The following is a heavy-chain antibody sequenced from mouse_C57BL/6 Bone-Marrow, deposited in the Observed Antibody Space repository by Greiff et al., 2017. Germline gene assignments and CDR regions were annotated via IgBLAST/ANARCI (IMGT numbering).Heavy chain of an antibody. Sequence: QVQLQQSGAELAKPGASVKLSCKASGYTFTSYWMHWVKQRPGQGLEWIGYINPSSGYTKYNQKFKDQATLTADKSSSTAYMQLSSLTYEDSAVYYCAGYGWFAYWGQGTLVTVSA. J-gene: IGHJ3*01. CDR3: AGYGWFAY. CDR2: INPSSGYT. V-gene: IGHV1-7*01. CDR1: GYTFTSYW. D-gene: IGHD3-1*01.